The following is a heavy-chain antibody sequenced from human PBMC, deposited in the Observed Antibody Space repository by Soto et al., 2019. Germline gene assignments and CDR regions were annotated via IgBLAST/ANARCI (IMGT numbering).Heavy chain of an antibody. J-gene: IGHJ6*02. CDR1: GGSISSYY. Sequence: QVQLQESGPGLVKPSETLSLTCNVSGGSISSYYWTWIRQPPGKGLEWIGHIYNSGSANYNPSLQSRVTISLDTSKNQFSLHLTSVTAADTAVYYCAGMSFTGFGELFGNFYFYGLDVWGQGTTVTVS. CDR3: AGMSFTGFGELFGNFYFYGLDV. D-gene: IGHD3-3*01. V-gene: IGHV4-59*03. CDR2: IYNSGSA.